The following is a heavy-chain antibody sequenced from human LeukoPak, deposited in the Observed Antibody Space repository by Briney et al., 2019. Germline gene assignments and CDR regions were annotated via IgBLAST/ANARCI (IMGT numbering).Heavy chain of an antibody. D-gene: IGHD6-19*01. V-gene: IGHV3-20*04. CDR1: GFTFGDYA. CDR3: ARVREQWLVFDY. J-gene: IGHJ4*02. CDR2: INWNGGST. Sequence: GGSLRLSCTASGFTFGDYAMSWVRQAPGKGLEWVSGINWNGGSTGYADSVKGRFTISRDNAKNSLYLQMNSLRAEDTALYYCARVREQWLVFDYWGQGTLVTVSS.